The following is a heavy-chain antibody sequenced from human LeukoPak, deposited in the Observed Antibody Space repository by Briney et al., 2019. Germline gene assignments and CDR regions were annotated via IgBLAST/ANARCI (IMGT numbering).Heavy chain of an antibody. V-gene: IGHV1-2*02. D-gene: IGHD2-2*01. Sequence: ASVKVSCKASGYTFTGYYMHWVRQAPGQGLEWMGWINPNSGGTNYAQKFQGRVTTTRDTSISTAYMELSRLRSDDTAVYYCARDPPDIVVVPAAPSGWFDPWGQGTLVTVSS. CDR3: ARDPPDIVVVPAAPSGWFDP. CDR2: INPNSGGT. J-gene: IGHJ5*02. CDR1: GYTFTGYY.